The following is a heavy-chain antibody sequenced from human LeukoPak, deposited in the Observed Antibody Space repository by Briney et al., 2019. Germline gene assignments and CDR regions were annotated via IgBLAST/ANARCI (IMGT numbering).Heavy chain of an antibody. J-gene: IGHJ3*01. CDR3: ARGGARGSSAFDV. D-gene: IGHD3-10*01. V-gene: IGHV4-59*02. CDR2: IYYSGST. Sequence: PSETLSLTCTVSGDSVNDYYWNWIRQPPGKGLEWIGYIYYSGSTDYNPSLKSRGTMSVDTSKNQFSLKLNSVTAAETAVYYCARGGARGSSAFDVWGQGTMVIVSA. CDR1: GDSVNDYY.